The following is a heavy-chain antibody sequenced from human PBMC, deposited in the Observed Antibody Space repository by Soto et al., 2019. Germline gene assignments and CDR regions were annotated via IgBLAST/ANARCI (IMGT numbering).Heavy chain of an antibody. J-gene: IGHJ6*03. CDR1: GYTITEIS. Sequence: GASVKVSCEVSGYTITEISMHWVRQAPGKGLEWMGGFDPEDGETIYAQKFQGRVTMTEDTSTDTAYMELSSLRSEDTAVYYCATSIASGTANYYYYYMDVWGKGTTVTVSS. CDR3: ATSIASGTANYYYYYMDV. D-gene: IGHD1-1*01. CDR2: FDPEDGET. V-gene: IGHV1-24*01.